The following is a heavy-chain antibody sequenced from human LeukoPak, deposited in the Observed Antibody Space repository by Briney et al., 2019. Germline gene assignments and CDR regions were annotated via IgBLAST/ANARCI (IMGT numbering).Heavy chain of an antibody. CDR3: ARRSGYSSSWKFDP. V-gene: IGHV1-8*01. D-gene: IGHD6-13*01. CDR2: MNPNSGNT. CDR1: GYTFTSYD. Sequence: ASVKVSCKASGYTFTSYDTNWVRQATGQGLEWMGWMNPNSGNTGYAQKFQGRVTMTRNTSISTAYMELSSLRSEDTAVYYCARRSGYSSSWKFDPWGQGTLVTVSS. J-gene: IGHJ5*02.